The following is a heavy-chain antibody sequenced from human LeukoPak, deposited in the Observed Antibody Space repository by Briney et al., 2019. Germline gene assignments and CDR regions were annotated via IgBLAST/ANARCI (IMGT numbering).Heavy chain of an antibody. CDR1: GYSFATYW. V-gene: IGHV5-51*01. CDR2: IFP. J-gene: IGHJ4*02. Sequence: GASLKISCKGSGYSFATYWIGWVRQMPGKGLEWMGIIFPDSPSFQGQVTISADKSISTTYLQWSSLKASDTAMYYCASAYSSSSSHDYWGQGTLVTVSS. D-gene: IGHD6-6*01. CDR3: ASAYSSSSSHDY.